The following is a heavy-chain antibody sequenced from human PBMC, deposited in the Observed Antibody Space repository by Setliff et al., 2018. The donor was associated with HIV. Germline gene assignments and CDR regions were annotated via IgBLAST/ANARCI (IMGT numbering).Heavy chain of an antibody. CDR1: GFTFSSYE. D-gene: IGHD1-26*01. Sequence: GGSLRLSCAASGFTFSSYEMDWFRQAPGKGLEWVSYITGSSDTIYYADSVKGRFTISRDNAKNSLYLQMNTLRAEDTAVYYCARWGSGSYERVFDYWGQGMLVTVSS. CDR3: ARWGSGSYERVFDY. V-gene: IGHV3-48*03. CDR2: ITGSSDTI. J-gene: IGHJ4*02.